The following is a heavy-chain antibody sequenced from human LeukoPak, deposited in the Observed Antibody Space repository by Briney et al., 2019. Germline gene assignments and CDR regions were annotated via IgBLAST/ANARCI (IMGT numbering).Heavy chain of an antibody. CDR3: AKFFTGEYVRAFDV. D-gene: IGHD3-10*02. J-gene: IGHJ3*01. CDR2: ISYDGSNK. V-gene: IGHV3-30*18. Sequence: PGRSLRLSCAASGFIFSNYAMHWVRQAPGKGLEWVALISYDGSNKYYADSVKGRFTISRDNSKNTLYLQMNSLRAEDTAVYYCAKFFTGEYVRAFDVWGQGTMVTVSS. CDR1: GFIFSNYA.